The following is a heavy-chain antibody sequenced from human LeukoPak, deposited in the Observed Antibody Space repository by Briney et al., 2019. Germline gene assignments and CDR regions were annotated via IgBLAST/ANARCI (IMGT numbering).Heavy chain of an antibody. V-gene: IGHV4-38-2*02. Sequence: PSETLSLTCSVSGYSISSGYYWGWIRQPPGKGLEWIGTIYHTGNTYYNPSLKGRATISLNTSKNQFSLRLTSVTAADTAVYYCAKDGFSSYYYMDVWGKGTTVTVSS. CDR1: GYSISSGYY. CDR3: AKDGFSSYYYMDV. D-gene: IGHD6-13*01. CDR2: IYHTGNT. J-gene: IGHJ6*03.